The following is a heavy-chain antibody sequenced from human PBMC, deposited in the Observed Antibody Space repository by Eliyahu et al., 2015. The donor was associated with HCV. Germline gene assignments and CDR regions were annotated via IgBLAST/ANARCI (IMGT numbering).Heavy chain of an antibody. CDR1: GFIFXSYX. CDR2: ISYDENKR. CDR3: ARGHNGNYPIDY. Sequence: QEQLVESGGGVVQPGXSXXLSCAAXGFIFXSYXMHWVRQAPGKGLEWVAVISYDENKRYYADSVKGRFTISRDNSKNTLYLQMNSLRGEDTAVYYCARGHNGNYPIDYWGQGTLVTVSS. D-gene: IGHD1-7*01. J-gene: IGHJ4*02. V-gene: IGHV3-30-3*01.